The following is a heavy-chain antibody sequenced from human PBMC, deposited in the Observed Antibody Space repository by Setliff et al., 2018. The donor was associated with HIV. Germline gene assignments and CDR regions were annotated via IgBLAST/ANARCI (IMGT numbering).Heavy chain of an antibody. CDR2: ISAYNGNT. J-gene: IGHJ4*02. CDR3: ASGSGYCRNGDCYVGVHKNPDKYYFDY. D-gene: IGHD2-8*01. CDR1: GYSFINYG. Sequence: ASVKVSCKASGYSFINYGISWVRQAPGQGPEWMGWISAYNGNTDYAPRLLGRVTMTTDTSTSTAYMELRSLCSDDTAVYYCASGSGYCRNGDCYVGVHKNPDKYYFDYWGQGTLVTSPQ. V-gene: IGHV1-18*01.